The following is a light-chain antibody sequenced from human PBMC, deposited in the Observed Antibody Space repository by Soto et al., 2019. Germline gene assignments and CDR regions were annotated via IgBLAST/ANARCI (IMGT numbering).Light chain of an antibody. V-gene: IGKV1-27*01. CDR2: AAS. Sequence: DIQMTQSPFSLSASVGDRVTITCRASQGISNFLAWYQQKPGKVPKLLIYAASTLQSGVPSRFSGSGSGTDFTLTINNLQPEDFATYYCQKYHSAPYTFGQGTKLEIK. J-gene: IGKJ2*01. CDR3: QKYHSAPYT. CDR1: QGISNF.